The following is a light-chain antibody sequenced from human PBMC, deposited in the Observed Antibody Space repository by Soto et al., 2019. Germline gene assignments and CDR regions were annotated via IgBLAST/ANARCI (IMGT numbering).Light chain of an antibody. CDR2: DAS. Sequence: DILMTQSPLSLPVTPGEPASISCKSSQSLLHSNGYNYLDWYLQKPGKAPKLLSYDASSLESGVPSRFSGSGSGTEFTLTISSLQPDDFATYNCQQYNSYSQRTFGQGTKVDIK. CDR3: QQYNSYSQRT. CDR1: QSLLHSNGYNY. V-gene: IGKV2-28*01. J-gene: IGKJ1*01.